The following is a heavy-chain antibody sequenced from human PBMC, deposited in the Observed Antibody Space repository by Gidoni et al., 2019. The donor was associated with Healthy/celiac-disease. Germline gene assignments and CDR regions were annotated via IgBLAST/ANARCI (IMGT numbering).Heavy chain of an antibody. Sequence: QVQLQQWRAGLLKPSETLSLTCAVYGGSVSGYYWSWIRQPPGKGLEWIVGINHSGSTNYNPSLKSRVTISVDTSKNQFSLKLSSVTAADTAVYYCARRGTVTTRSYYYYYYYMDVWGKGTTVTVSS. CDR1: GGSVSGYY. CDR2: INHSGST. CDR3: ARRGTVTTRSYYYYYYYMDV. J-gene: IGHJ6*03. D-gene: IGHD4-17*01. V-gene: IGHV4-34*01.